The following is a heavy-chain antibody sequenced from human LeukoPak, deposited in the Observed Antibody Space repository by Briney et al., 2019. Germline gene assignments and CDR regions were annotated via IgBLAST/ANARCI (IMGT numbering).Heavy chain of an antibody. V-gene: IGHV3-20*04. CDR2: INWYGGST. J-gene: IGHJ4*02. CDR3: ARDPPIAAAGTEDY. Sequence: PGGSLRLSCAASGFTFAEYGMSWVRQAPGKGLEWVSGINWYGGSTGYADSVKGRFTMSRDNAKNSLYLQMNSLRAEDTALYYYARDPPIAAAGTEDYWGQGTLVTVSS. CDR1: GFTFAEYG. D-gene: IGHD6-13*01.